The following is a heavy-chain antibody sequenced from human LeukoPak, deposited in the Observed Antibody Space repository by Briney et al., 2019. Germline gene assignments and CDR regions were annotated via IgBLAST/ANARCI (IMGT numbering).Heavy chain of an antibody. Sequence: GGSLRLSCTASGFTLGDYAMSWVRQAPGKGLEWVSAISGSGGSIYYADSVKGRFTISRDNSKNTLYLQMNSLRAEDTAVYYCAKGNRFDPWGQGTLVTVSS. CDR1: GFTLGDYA. CDR3: AKGNRFDP. V-gene: IGHV3-23*01. J-gene: IGHJ5*02. CDR2: ISGSGGSI.